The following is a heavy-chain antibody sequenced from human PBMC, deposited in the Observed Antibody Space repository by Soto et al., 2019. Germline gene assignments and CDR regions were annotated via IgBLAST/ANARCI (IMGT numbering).Heavy chain of an antibody. CDR3: ASGRGLNFYWLPEYYFDY. J-gene: IGHJ4*02. Sequence: GASVKVSCKASGGTFSSYAISWVRQAPGQGLEWMGGIIPIFGTANYAQKFQGRVTITTDESTSTAYMELSSLRSEDTAVYYCASGRGLNFYWLPEYYFDYWGQGTLVTVSS. CDR2: IIPIFGTA. CDR1: GGTFSSYA. V-gene: IGHV1-69*05. D-gene: IGHD3-9*01.